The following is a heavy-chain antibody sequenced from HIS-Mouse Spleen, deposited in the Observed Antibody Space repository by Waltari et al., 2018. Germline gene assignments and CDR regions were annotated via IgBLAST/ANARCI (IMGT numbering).Heavy chain of an antibody. CDR2: IDWDDDK. CDR3: ARIQAGKLELPFDY. CDR1: WFLINTSRIS. V-gene: IGHV2-70*15. J-gene: IGHJ4*02. D-gene: IGHD1-7*01. Sequence: HVTLRESGPALVNPTQTLTLTCTFSWFLINTSRISLVWIRQPPGKALEWLARIDWDDDKYYSTSLKTRLTISKDTSKNQVVLTMTNMDPVDTATYYCARIQAGKLELPFDYWGQGTLVTVSS.